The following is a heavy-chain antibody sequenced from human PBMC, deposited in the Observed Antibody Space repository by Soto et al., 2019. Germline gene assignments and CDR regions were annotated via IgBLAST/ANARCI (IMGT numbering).Heavy chain of an antibody. D-gene: IGHD2-2*01. CDR2: ISFDGNRK. CDR3: ARDSYRGDVVLTPAPYGNDY. J-gene: IGHJ4*02. V-gene: IGHV3-30*03. CDR1: EFTFKSYG. Sequence: PGGSLRLSCAASEFTFKSYGMHWVRQAPGKGLAWVAVISFDGNRKHYADSVRGRFTISRYNSKNTLYLQMNSLRTEDTAIYYCARDSYRGDVVLTPAPYGNDYWGRGTLVTVSS.